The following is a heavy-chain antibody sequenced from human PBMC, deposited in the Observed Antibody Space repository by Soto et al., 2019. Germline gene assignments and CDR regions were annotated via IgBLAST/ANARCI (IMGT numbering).Heavy chain of an antibody. D-gene: IGHD7-27*01. CDR3: AKKLRTDY. CDR2: ISYDGSNK. V-gene: IGHV3-30-3*01. J-gene: IGHJ4*02. Sequence: QVQLVESGGGVVQPGRSLRLSCAASGFTFSSYAMHWVRQAPGKGLEWVAVISYDGSNKYYADSVKGRFTISRDNSKNTLYLQMNSLRAEDTAVYYCAKKLRTDYWGQGTLVTVSS. CDR1: GFTFSSYA.